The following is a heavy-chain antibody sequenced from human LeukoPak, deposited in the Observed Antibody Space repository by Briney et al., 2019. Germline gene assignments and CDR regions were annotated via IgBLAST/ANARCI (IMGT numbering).Heavy chain of an antibody. V-gene: IGHV3-53*01. CDR3: ARCTYYYDSSGYY. CDR2: IYSGGST. CDR1: GFTVSSNY. D-gene: IGHD3-22*01. Sequence: GGSLRLSCAASGFTVSSNYMSWVRQAPGKGLEWVSVIYSGGSTYYADSVKGRFTISRDNSKNTLYLQMNSLRAEDTAVYYCARCTYYYDSSGYYWGQGTLVIVSS. J-gene: IGHJ4*02.